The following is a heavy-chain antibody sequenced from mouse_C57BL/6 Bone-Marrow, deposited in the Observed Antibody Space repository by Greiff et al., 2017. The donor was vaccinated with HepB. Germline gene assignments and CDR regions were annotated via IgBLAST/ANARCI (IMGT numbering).Heavy chain of an antibody. D-gene: IGHD2-2*01. CDR1: GFSLTSYG. Sequence: QVQLKESGPGLVAPSQSLSITCTVSGFSLTSYGVDWVRQPPGKGLEWLGVIWGGGSTNYNSAPMSRLSISKDNSKSQVFLKMNSLQTDDTAMYYCAKEATMVTTEVRWYFDVWGTGTTVTVSS. J-gene: IGHJ1*03. CDR2: IWGGGST. V-gene: IGHV2-9*01. CDR3: AKEATMVTTEVRWYFDV.